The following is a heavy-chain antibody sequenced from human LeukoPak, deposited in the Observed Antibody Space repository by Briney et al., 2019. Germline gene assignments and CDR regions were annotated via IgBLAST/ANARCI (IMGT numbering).Heavy chain of an antibody. CDR2: IYCSGST. Sequence: PSETLSLTCTVSGGSISSYYWSWIRQPPGKGLEWIGYIYCSGSTNYNPSLKSRVTISVDTSKNQFSLKLSSVTAADTAVYYCASTKYNWNDEWWFDPWGQGTLVTVSS. D-gene: IGHD1-1*01. CDR1: GGSISSYY. J-gene: IGHJ5*02. V-gene: IGHV4-59*01. CDR3: ASTKYNWNDEWWFDP.